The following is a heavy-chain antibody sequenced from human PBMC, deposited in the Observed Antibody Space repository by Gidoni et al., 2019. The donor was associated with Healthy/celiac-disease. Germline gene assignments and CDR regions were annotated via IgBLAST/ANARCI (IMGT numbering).Heavy chain of an antibody. CDR2: ISSSSSYI. J-gene: IGHJ6*02. V-gene: IGHV3-21*01. CDR3: ARDSAWQGWVYAIPDYYYYGMDV. CDR1: GLPFSSYR. Sequence: EVQLVESGGGLVKPGGSLRLSCGASGLPFSSYRLKWVHQAPGKGLEWVSSISSSSSYIYYADSVKGRFTISRDNAKNSLYLQMNSLRAEDTAVYYCARDSAWQGWVYAIPDYYYYGMDVWGQGTTVTVSS. D-gene: IGHD2-8*01.